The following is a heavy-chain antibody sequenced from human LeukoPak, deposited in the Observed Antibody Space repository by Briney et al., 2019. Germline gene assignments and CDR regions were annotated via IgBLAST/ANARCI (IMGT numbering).Heavy chain of an antibody. J-gene: IGHJ4*02. CDR3: ARDGSSWYYFDY. D-gene: IGHD6-13*01. V-gene: IGHV4-39*02. CDR2: IYYSGST. CDR1: GGSISSSSYY. Sequence: SETLSLTCTVSGGSISSSSYYWGWIRQPPGKGLEWIGSIYYSGSTYYNPSLKSRVTISVDTSKNQFSLKLSSVTAADTAVYYCARDGSSWYYFDYWGQGTLVTVSS.